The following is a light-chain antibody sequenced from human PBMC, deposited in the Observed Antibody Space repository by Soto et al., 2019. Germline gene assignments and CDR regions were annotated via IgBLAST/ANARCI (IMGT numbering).Light chain of an antibody. J-gene: IGLJ2*01. CDR1: SRDVGTYNY. CDR3: SSYTSSSTSVV. CDR2: DVS. Sequence: QSALTQPASVSGSPGQSITISCTGTSRDVGTYNYVSWYQQHPGKAPKLMIYDVSYRPSGVSDRFSGSKSGNTASLTISGLQAEDEADYYCSSYTSSSTSVVFGGGTKVTVL. V-gene: IGLV2-14*01.